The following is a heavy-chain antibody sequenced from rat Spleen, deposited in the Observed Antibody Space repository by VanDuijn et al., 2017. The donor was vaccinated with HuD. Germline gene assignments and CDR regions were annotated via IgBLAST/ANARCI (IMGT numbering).Heavy chain of an antibody. CDR2: IWGDVNA. V-gene: IGHV2-13*01. CDR3: ARRFGDGYSYYFDY. D-gene: IGHD1-12*03. Sequence: VQLKESGPGLVQPSQTLSLTCNVSGFSLSSDGVIWVRQLPGKGLEWMGGIWGDVNANYNSGFKSRLSISRDTSKSQVFLKMNSLQTEDTAMYFCARRFGDGYSYYFDYWGQGVMVTVSS. J-gene: IGHJ2*01. CDR1: GFSLSSDG.